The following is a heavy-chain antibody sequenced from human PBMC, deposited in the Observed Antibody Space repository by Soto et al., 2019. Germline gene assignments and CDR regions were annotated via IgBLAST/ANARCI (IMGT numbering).Heavy chain of an antibody. J-gene: IGHJ6*02. CDR3: ARGIRFLEWLSPYYYYGMDV. D-gene: IGHD3-3*01. CDR2: IWYDGSNK. V-gene: IGHV3-33*01. CDR1: GFTFSSYG. Sequence: QVQLVESGGGVVQPGRSLRLSCAASGFTFSSYGMHWVRQAPGKGLEWVAVIWYDGSNKYYADSVKGRFTISRDNSKNTLYLNMNSLRAEDMAVYYCARGIRFLEWLSPYYYYGMDVWGQGTTVTVSS.